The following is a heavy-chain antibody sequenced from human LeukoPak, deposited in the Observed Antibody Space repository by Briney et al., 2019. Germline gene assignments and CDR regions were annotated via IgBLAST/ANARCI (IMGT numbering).Heavy chain of an antibody. D-gene: IGHD2-2*01. CDR3: AAGGTSLYYYYYYYMDV. CDR2: INPNSGGT. J-gene: IGHJ6*03. V-gene: IGHV1-2*02. CDR1: GYTFTSYY. Sequence: ASVKVSCKASGYTFTSYYMHWVRQAPGQGLEWMGWINPNSGGTNYAQKFQGRVTMTRDTSISTAYMELSRLRSDDTAVYYCAAGGTSLYYYYYYYMDVWGKGTTVTVSS.